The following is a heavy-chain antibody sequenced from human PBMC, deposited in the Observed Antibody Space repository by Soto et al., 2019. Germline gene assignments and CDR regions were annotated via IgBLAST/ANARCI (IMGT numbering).Heavy chain of an antibody. CDR3: ANAYYVFWIVN. J-gene: IGHJ4*02. D-gene: IGHD3-3*01. Sequence: GGSLRLSCAASGFIFSTYAMSWVRQAPGKGLEWVSGISAATGTTYYADSVKGRFTISRDNSKDTLYLQMNSLRAEDTALYYCANAYYVFWIVNWGQGTLVTVSS. CDR2: ISAATGTT. CDR1: GFIFSTYA. V-gene: IGHV3-23*01.